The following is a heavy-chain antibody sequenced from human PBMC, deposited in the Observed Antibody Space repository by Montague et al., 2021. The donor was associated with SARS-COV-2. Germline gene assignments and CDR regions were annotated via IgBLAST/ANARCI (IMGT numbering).Heavy chain of an antibody. J-gene: IGHJ3*02. CDR2: FYSVGST. CDR3: ARETMTADAFDI. V-gene: IGHV4-59*02. CDR1: GASVGSSD. Sequence: SETLSLTCTVSGASVGSSDWGWIRQSPGKGLEWIGYFYSVGSTDYNPSPKSRATISRDTSKNQFSLEVRSVTAADTAVYYCARETMTADAFDIWGQGTMVTVSS. D-gene: IGHD1-14*01.